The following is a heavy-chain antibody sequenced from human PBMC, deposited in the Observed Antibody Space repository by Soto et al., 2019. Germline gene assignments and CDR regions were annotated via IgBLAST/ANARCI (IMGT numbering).Heavy chain of an antibody. Sequence: SETLSLTCTVSGGSISSGDYYWSWIRQPPGKGLEWIGYIYYSGSTYYNPSLKSRVTISVDTSKNQFSLKLSSVTAADTAVYYCARGYCSGGSCYPIDYWGQGTLVTVSS. J-gene: IGHJ4*02. V-gene: IGHV4-30-4*01. CDR1: GGSISSGDYY. D-gene: IGHD2-15*01. CDR2: IYYSGST. CDR3: ARGYCSGGSCYPIDY.